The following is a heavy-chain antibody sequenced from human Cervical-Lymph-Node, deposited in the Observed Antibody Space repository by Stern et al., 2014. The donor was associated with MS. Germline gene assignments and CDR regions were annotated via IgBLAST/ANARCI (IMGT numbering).Heavy chain of an antibody. CDR1: GFTFSTYA. V-gene: IGHV3-30-3*01. CDR3: ARGGRGVGLEY. Sequence: VQLVESGGGVVQPGRSLSLSCVACGFTFSTYAMHWVRQAPGKWLEWVAFVSYDGTQRNSTDSVKARFTISRDNSKNTLYLHMNSLRDEDTAVYFCARGGRGVGLEYWGQGALVTVSS. CDR2: VSYDGTQR. J-gene: IGHJ4*02. D-gene: IGHD3-10*01.